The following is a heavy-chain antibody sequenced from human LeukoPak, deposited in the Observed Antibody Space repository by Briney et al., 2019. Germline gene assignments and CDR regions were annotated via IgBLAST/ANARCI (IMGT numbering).Heavy chain of an antibody. D-gene: IGHD2-2*01. J-gene: IGHJ3*02. CDR1: GGSISSYY. CDR2: IYYSGST. V-gene: IGHV4-59*01. Sequence: SETLSLTCTVSGGSISSYYWSWIRQPPGKGLEWIGYIYYSGSTNYNPSLKSRVTISVDTSKNQFSLNLSSVTAADTAVYYCARELPAENAFDIWGQGTMVTVSS. CDR3: ARELPAENAFDI.